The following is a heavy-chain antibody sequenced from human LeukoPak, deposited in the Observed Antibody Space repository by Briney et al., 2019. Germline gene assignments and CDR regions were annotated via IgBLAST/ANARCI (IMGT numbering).Heavy chain of an antibody. CDR2: IRSSGSII. V-gene: IGHV3-48*03. CDR1: GFTFSSYE. Sequence: PGGSLRLSCAASGFTFSSYEMNWVRQAPGKGLEWVSYIRSSGSIIYYADSVKGRFTISRDNAKNSLYLQMNSLRAEDTAVYYCVRDLLTGYSIDYWGQGTLVTVPS. J-gene: IGHJ4*02. CDR3: VRDLLTGYSIDY. D-gene: IGHD3-9*01.